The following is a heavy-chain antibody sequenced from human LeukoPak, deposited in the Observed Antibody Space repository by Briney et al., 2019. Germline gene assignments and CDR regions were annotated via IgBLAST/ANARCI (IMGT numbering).Heavy chain of an antibody. D-gene: IGHD6-13*01. CDR3: ARDGFVGAADY. V-gene: IGHV3-7*01. J-gene: IGHJ4*02. CDR1: EFTLSGQW. Sequence: GGSLSLSCAASEFTLSGQWMNLVRPAPGKGPEWVANIEQAESEKHYVDSVKGRFTISRDNAKSSLFLQTNSLRVEDTAVFYCARDGFVGAADYWGQGTLVTVSS. CDR2: IEQAESEK.